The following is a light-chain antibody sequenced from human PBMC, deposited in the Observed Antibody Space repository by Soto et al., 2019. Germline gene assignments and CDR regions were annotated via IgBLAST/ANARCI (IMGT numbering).Light chain of an antibody. CDR2: DAS. CDR1: QSVSSY. CDR3: QQRSNWQST. V-gene: IGKV3-11*01. J-gene: IGKJ4*01. Sequence: EIVLTQSPATLSLSPGERATLSCRASQSVSSYLAWYQQKPGQAPRLLIYDASNRGTGIPARFSGSGSGTNFVLTISSLEPEDFAVYYCQQRSNWQSTFGGGTKVEIK.